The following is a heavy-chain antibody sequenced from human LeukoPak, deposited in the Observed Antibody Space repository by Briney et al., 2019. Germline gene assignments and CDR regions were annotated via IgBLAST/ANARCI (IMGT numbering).Heavy chain of an antibody. D-gene: IGHD3-22*01. CDR2: ISGSGGSI. CDR1: GGSISSYY. CDR3: AKTTEYYYDSSGSNYFDY. V-gene: IGHV3-23*01. Sequence: ETLSLTCTVSGGSISSYYWSWIRQPPGKGLEWVSAISGSGGSIYYADSVKGRFTISRDNSKNTLYLQMNSLRAEDTAVYYCAKTTEYYYDSSGSNYFDYWGQGTLVTVSS. J-gene: IGHJ4*02.